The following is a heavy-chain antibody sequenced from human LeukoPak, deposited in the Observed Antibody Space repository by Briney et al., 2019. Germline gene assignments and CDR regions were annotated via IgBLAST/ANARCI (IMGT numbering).Heavy chain of an antibody. J-gene: IGHJ5*02. Sequence: ASVKVSCKASGYTFTSYDINWVRQATGQGLEWMGWMNPNSGNTGYAQKFQGRVTMTRNTSISTAYMELSSLRPEDTAVYHCARARIAARVGRGPSNWFDPWGQGTLVTVSS. V-gene: IGHV1-8*01. D-gene: IGHD6-6*01. CDR3: ARARIAARVGRGPSNWFDP. CDR1: GYTFTSYD. CDR2: MNPNSGNT.